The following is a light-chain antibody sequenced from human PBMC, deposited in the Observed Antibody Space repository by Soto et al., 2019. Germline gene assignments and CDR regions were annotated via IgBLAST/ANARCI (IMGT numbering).Light chain of an antibody. CDR2: SND. CDR1: SYNIGSNT. Sequence: QSVLTQPPSASGTPGQRVTISCSGSSYNIGSNTVNWDQQLPGTAPKLLIYSNDQRPSGVPDRFSGSKSGTSASLAISGLQSEDEADYCCAAWDGSLNGYVFGTGTKLTVL. V-gene: IGLV1-44*01. CDR3: AAWDGSLNGYV. J-gene: IGLJ1*01.